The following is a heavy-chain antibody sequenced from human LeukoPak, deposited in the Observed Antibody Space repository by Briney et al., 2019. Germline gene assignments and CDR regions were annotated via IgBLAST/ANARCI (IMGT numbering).Heavy chain of an antibody. D-gene: IGHD5-24*01. CDR2: ISSSGGTT. Sequence: TGGSLRLSCAASGFTFSTYAVNWVRQAPGKGLERVSAISSSGGTTYYADSVKGRFSISRDNSKNTLYLRMNSLRAEDTAIYYCAKDRNAWPTNFYSCGQGTLVTVSA. J-gene: IGHJ4*02. V-gene: IGHV3-23*01. CDR3: AKDRNAWPTNFYS. CDR1: GFTFSTYA.